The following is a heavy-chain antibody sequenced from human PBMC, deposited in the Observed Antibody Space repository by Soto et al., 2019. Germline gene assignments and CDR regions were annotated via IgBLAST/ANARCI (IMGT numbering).Heavy chain of an antibody. CDR1: GFTVCSYA. Sequence: GGSPRLCCAASGFTVCSYAMSWVRQDPGKGLEWVSAISGSGGSTYYADSVKGRFTISRDNSKNTLYLQMNSLRAEDTAVYYCAKDNPNMITFGGVIGYFDYWGQGTLVTVSS. CDR2: ISGSGGST. J-gene: IGHJ4*02. V-gene: IGHV3-23*01. D-gene: IGHD3-16*02. CDR3: AKDNPNMITFGGVIGYFDY.